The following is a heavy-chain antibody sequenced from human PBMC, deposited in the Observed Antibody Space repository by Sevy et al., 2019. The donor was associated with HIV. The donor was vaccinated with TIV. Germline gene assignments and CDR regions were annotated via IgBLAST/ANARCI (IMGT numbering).Heavy chain of an antibody. CDR1: GGSISNYY. CDR3: ASERQLVLDY. CDR2: IYYSGST. D-gene: IGHD1-1*01. Sequence: SETLSLTCTVSGGSISNYYWSWIRQPPGKGLEWIGYIYYSGSTNYNPSLKSRVTISVDTSRNQFSLKLSSVTAADTAVYYCASERQLVLDYWGQGTLVTVSS. J-gene: IGHJ4*02. V-gene: IGHV4-59*01.